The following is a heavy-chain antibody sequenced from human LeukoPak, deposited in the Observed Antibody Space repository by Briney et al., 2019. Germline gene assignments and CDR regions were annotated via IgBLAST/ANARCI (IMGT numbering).Heavy chain of an antibody. V-gene: IGHV3-30*02. D-gene: IGHD3-10*01. Sequence: PGGSLRLSCAASGFTFSSYGMHWVRQAPGKGLEGVAFIRYDGSNKYCADSVKGRFTISRDNSKNTLYLQMNSLRAEDTAVYYCAKDLGYYGSGSYYNQWLFDYWGQGTLVTVSS. CDR3: AKDLGYYGSGSYYNQWLFDY. CDR2: IRYDGSNK. CDR1: GFTFSSYG. J-gene: IGHJ4*02.